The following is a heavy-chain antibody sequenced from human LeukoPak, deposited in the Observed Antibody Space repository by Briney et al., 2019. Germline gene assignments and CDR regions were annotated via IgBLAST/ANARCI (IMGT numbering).Heavy chain of an antibody. Sequence: ASVKVSCKASGYTFTSYGISWVRQAPGQGLEWMGWISAYNSNTNYAQKKLQGRVTMTTDTSTSTAYMELSSLRSEDTAVYYCARGVGATISYYHYYIDVWGKGTTVTVSS. J-gene: IGHJ6*03. CDR2: ISAYNSNT. D-gene: IGHD1-26*01. CDR1: GYTFTSYG. V-gene: IGHV1-18*01. CDR3: ARGVGATISYYHYYIDV.